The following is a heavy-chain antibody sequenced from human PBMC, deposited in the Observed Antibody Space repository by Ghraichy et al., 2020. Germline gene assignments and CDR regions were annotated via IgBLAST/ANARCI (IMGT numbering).Heavy chain of an antibody. V-gene: IGHV3-23*01. Sequence: GESLNISCAASGLTFNTYEMNWVRQAPGEGLEWISAISGSGGSTFYKDSVKGRFTISRDNSKNTLYLQMNSLRAEDTAVYFCAKKANYYESSGLVGNYFDYWGQGTLVPVSS. J-gene: IGHJ4*02. CDR2: ISGSGGST. CDR1: GLTFNTYE. CDR3: AKKANYYESSGLVGNYFDY. D-gene: IGHD3-22*01.